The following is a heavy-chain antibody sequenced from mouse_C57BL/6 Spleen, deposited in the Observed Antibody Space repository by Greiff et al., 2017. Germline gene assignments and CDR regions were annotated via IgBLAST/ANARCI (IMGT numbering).Heavy chain of an antibody. CDR3: TTSYYYGSSSCDV. J-gene: IGHJ1*03. CDR2: IDPEDGDT. Sequence: VQLKQSGAELVRPGASVKLSCTASGFNIKDYYMHWVKQRPEQGLEWIGRIDPEDGDTEYAPKFQGKATMTADTSSNTAYLQLSSLTSEDTAVYYCTTSYYYGSSSCDVWGTGTTVTVSS. V-gene: IGHV14-1*01. D-gene: IGHD1-1*01. CDR1: GFNIKDYY.